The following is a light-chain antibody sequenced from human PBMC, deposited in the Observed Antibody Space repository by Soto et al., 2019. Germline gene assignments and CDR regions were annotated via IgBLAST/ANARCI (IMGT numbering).Light chain of an antibody. J-gene: IGKJ1*01. V-gene: IGKV4-1*01. CDR1: PSILYSSNNKNY. Sequence: DIVMTQSQDSLAVSLGERATINCKSSPSILYSSNNKNYLAWYQQKPGQHPKLLIYWASTRESGVPDRFSGSGTGTDFTLTISSLQAEDVAVYYCQQYYGTLPAFGQGTKVEIK. CDR3: QQYYGTLPA. CDR2: WAS.